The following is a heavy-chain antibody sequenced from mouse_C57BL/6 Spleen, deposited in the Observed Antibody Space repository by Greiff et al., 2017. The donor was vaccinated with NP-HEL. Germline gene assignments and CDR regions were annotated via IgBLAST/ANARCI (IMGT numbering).Heavy chain of an antibody. J-gene: IGHJ2*01. CDR2: IYPGSGST. Sequence: QVQLQQPGAELVKPGASVKMSCKASGYTFTSYWITWVKQRPGQGLEWIGDIYPGSGSTNYNEKFKSKATLTVDTSSSTAYMQLSSLTSEDSAVYYCARNYGSPHYFDYWGQGTTLTVSS. CDR1: GYTFTSYW. CDR3: ARNYGSPHYFDY. D-gene: IGHD1-1*01. V-gene: IGHV1-55*01.